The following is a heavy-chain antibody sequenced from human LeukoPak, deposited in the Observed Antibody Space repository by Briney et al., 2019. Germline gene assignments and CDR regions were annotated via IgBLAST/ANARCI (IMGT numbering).Heavy chain of an antibody. CDR1: AGSISDFH. J-gene: IGHJ6*02. V-gene: IGHV4-59*01. CDR3: ARDLTTVTKGLDV. Sequence: PSETLSLTCSVSAGSISDFHWGWIRQTPGKGLEWMGHVHSSGSTNYNPSLKSRLTMSVDTSKNQFFLKLNSVTAAETAVYYCARDLTTVTKGLDVWGQGPRSSSP. CDR2: VHSSGST. D-gene: IGHD4-17*01.